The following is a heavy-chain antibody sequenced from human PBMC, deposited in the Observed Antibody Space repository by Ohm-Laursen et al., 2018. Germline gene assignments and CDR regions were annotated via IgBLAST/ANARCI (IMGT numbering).Heavy chain of an antibody. CDR2: ISGSGGST. D-gene: IGHD5-12*01. V-gene: IGHV3-23*01. J-gene: IGHJ4*02. Sequence: SLRLSCAASGFTVSTYYMSWVRQAPGKGLEWVSAISGSGGSTYYADSVKGRFTISRDNSKNTLYLQMNSLRAEDTAVYYCAKHQSATWVHKRFDYWGQGTPVTVSS. CDR1: GFTVSTYY. CDR3: AKHQSATWVHKRFDY.